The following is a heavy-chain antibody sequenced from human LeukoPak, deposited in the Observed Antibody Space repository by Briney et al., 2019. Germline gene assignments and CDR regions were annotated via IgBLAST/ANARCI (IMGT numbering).Heavy chain of an antibody. D-gene: IGHD6-13*01. J-gene: IGHJ4*02. CDR2: ISAYNGNT. V-gene: IGHV1-18*01. Sequence: ASVKVSCKASGYTFTSYGISWVRQAPGQGLEWMGWISAYNGNTNYAQKLQGRVTMTTDTSTSTAYMELRSLRSDDTAVYYCARDRGGQQLVLYYFDYWGQGTLVTVSS. CDR1: GYTFTSYG. CDR3: ARDRGGQQLVLYYFDY.